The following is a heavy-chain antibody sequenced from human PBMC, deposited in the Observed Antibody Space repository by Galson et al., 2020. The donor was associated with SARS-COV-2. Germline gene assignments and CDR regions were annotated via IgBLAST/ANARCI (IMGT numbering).Heavy chain of an antibody. V-gene: IGHV1-2*02. CDR1: GYTFTGHY. CDR3: ARIKMPPPLFDL. CDR2: INPQSGDT. Sequence: ASVKVSCKTSGYTFTGHYMHWLRQAPGQGLEWMGWINPQSGDTRSAKKFQGRVIMTWDTSMSTAYMELRRLRSDDAAIYYCARIKMPPPLFDLWGQGTLVTVSS. D-gene: IGHD2-2*01. J-gene: IGHJ4*02.